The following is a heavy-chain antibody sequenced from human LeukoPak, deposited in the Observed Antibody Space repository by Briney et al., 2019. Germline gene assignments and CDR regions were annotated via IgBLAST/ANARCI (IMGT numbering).Heavy chain of an antibody. CDR2: IYYIGST. CDR1: GGSISSYH. Sequence: SETLSLTCTVSGGSISSYHWSWIRQPPGKGLGWIGYIYYIGSTNYNPSLKSRVTMSVDTSKNQFSLKLSSVTAADTAVYYCVRGGSSWQSFDYWGQGNLVTVSS. D-gene: IGHD6-13*01. CDR3: VRGGSSWQSFDY. V-gene: IGHV4-59*12. J-gene: IGHJ4*02.